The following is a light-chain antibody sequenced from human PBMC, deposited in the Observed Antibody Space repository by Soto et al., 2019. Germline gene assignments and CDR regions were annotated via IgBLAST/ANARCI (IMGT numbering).Light chain of an antibody. Sequence: QSVLTQPRSVSGSPGQSVTISCTGTSSDVGGYNYVSWYQQHPGGAPELVIYDVSKRPLGVPDRFSGSKSGYTASLTIAGLQAEDEGDYYCCSYAGSYTVVFGEGTQVTVL. J-gene: IGLJ3*02. CDR2: DVS. V-gene: IGLV2-11*01. CDR1: SSDVGGYNY. CDR3: CSYAGSYTVV.